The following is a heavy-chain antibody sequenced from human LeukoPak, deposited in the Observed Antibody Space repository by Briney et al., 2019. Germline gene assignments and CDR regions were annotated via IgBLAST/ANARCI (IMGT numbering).Heavy chain of an antibody. CDR1: GFTFSSYG. CDR2: IWYDGSNK. V-gene: IGHV3-33*01. Sequence: GGSLRLSCAASGFTFSSYGMHWVRQAPGKGLEWVAVIWYDGSNKYYADSVKGRFTISRDNSKNTLYLQMNSLRAEDTAVYYCARDEVDTIFGVVITSYGMDVWGQGTTVTVSS. D-gene: IGHD3-3*01. J-gene: IGHJ6*02. CDR3: ARDEVDTIFGVVITSYGMDV.